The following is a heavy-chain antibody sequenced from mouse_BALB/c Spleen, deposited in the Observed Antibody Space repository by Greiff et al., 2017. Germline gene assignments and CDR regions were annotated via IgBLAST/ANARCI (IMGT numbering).Heavy chain of an antibody. V-gene: IGHV5-17*02. CDR3: AREGSTMIRRAWFAY. CDR1: GFTFSSFG. D-gene: IGHD2-4*01. CDR2: ISSGSSTI. J-gene: IGHJ3*01. Sequence: EVQLVESGGGLVQPGGSRKLSCAASGFTFSSFGMHWVRQAPEKGLEWVAYISSGSSTIYYADTVKGRFTISRDNPKNTLFLQMTSLRSEDTAMYYCAREGSTMIRRAWFAYWGQGTLVTVSA.